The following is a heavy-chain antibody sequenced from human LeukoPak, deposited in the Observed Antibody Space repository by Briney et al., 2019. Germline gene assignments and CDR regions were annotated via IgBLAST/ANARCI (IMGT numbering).Heavy chain of an antibody. CDR3: ARVASGRYDFDF. V-gene: IGHV3-74*01. D-gene: IGHD1-26*01. J-gene: IGHJ4*02. CDR2: INPDGRTT. CDR1: GFTFSSYW. Sequence: GGSLRLSCAASGFTFSSYWMHWVRQAPGKGLVWVSRINPDGRTTTYADSVKGRFTISRDNAENTLYLQMNSLRAEDTAVYYCARVASGRYDFDFWGQGTLVTVSS.